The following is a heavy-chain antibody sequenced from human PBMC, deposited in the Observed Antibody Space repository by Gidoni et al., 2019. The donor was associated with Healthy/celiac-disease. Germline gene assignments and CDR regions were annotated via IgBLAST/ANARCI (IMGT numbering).Heavy chain of an antibody. CDR3: ARDLRSHYYDGMDV. V-gene: IGHV1-69*01. Sequence: QVQLVQSGAEVKKPGSSVKVSCKASGGPCSSYAISWVRQAPGQGLEWMGGIIPSFGTANYAQKCQGRVTITADESTSTAYMELSSLRSEDTAVYYCARDLRSHYYDGMDVWGQGTTVTVSS. CDR1: GGPCSSYA. CDR2: IIPSFGTA. J-gene: IGHJ6*02.